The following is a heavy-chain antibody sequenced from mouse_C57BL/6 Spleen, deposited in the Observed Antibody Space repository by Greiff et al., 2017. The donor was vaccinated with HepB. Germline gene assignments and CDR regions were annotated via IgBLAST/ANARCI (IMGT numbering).Heavy chain of an antibody. Sequence: EVQLQQSGPELVKPGASVKISCKASGYSFTGYYMNWVKQSPEKSLEWIGEINPSTGGTTYNQKFKAKATLTVDKSSSTAYMQLKSLTSEDSAVYYCARRWGLRQDWYFDVWGTGTTVTVSS. CDR3: ARRWGLRQDWYFDV. CDR1: GYSFTGYY. J-gene: IGHJ1*03. V-gene: IGHV1-42*01. CDR2: INPSTGGT. D-gene: IGHD2-4*01.